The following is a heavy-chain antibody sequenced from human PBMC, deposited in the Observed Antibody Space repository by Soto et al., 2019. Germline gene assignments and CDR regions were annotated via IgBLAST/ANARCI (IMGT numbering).Heavy chain of an antibody. CDR3: AKGPWCSSTSCYGDYYYGMDV. D-gene: IGHD2-2*01. Sequence: GGSLRLSCAASGFTFSSYAMSWVRQAPGKGLEWVSAISGSGGSTYYADTVKGRFTISRDNSKNTLYLQMNSLRAEDTAVYYCAKGPWCSSTSCYGDYYYGMDVWGQGTTVTVSS. J-gene: IGHJ6*02. CDR2: ISGSGGST. CDR1: GFTFSSYA. V-gene: IGHV3-23*01.